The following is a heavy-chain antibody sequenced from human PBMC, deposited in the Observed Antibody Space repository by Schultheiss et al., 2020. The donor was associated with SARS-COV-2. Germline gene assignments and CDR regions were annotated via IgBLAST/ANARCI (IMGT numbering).Heavy chain of an antibody. CDR1: GGSISSSSYY. V-gene: IGHV4-61*05. J-gene: IGHJ4*02. Sequence: SQTLSLTCTVSGGSISSSSYYWGWIRQPPGKGLEWIGYIYYSGSTNYNPSLTGRVTVSGDTSKNQFSLKLSSVTAADTAVYYCVRRIVGRPVDNWGRGTLVTVSS. D-gene: IGHD1-14*01. CDR2: IYYSGST. CDR3: VRRIVGRPVDN.